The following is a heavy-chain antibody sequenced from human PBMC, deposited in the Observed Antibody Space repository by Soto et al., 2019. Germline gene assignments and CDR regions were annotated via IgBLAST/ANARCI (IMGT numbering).Heavy chain of an antibody. J-gene: IGHJ4*02. CDR3: AKDGSFWSGYYDY. CDR1: GGSISSYY. V-gene: IGHV4-59*12. Sequence: SETLSLTCTVSGGSISSYYWSWIRQPPGKGLEWIGYIYYSGSTNYNPSLKSRVTISVDTSKNQFSLKLSSVTAADTAVYYCAKDGSFWSGYYDYWGQGTLVTVSS. D-gene: IGHD3-3*01. CDR2: IYYSGST.